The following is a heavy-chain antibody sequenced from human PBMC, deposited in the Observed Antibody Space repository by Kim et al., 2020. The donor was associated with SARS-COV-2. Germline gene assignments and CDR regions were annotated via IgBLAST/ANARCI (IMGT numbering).Heavy chain of an antibody. Sequence: SETLSLTCTVSGGSISSGGYYWSWIRQHPGKGLEWIGYIYYSGSTYYNPSLKSRVTISVDTSKNQFSLKLSSVTAADTAVYYCVRVPTYYDFWSGYYRPSYWYFDLWGRGTLVTVSS. CDR3: VRVPTYYDFWSGYYRPSYWYFDL. J-gene: IGHJ2*01. D-gene: IGHD3-3*01. CDR2: IYYSGST. CDR1: GGSISSGGYY. V-gene: IGHV4-31*03.